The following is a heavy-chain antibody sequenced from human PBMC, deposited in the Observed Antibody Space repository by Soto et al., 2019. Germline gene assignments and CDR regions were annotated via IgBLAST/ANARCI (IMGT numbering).Heavy chain of an antibody. CDR1: GFTFGDYA. Sequence: GGSLRLSCTASGFTFGDYAMSWFRQAPGKGLEWVGFIRSKAYGGTTEYAASVKGRFTISRDDSKNSLYLQMNSLKTEDTAVYYCGRGYCSRTSCYYYYYMDVWGKGTTVTVSS. D-gene: IGHD2-2*01. CDR3: GRGYCSRTSCYYYYYMDV. J-gene: IGHJ6*03. V-gene: IGHV3-49*03. CDR2: IRSKAYGGTT.